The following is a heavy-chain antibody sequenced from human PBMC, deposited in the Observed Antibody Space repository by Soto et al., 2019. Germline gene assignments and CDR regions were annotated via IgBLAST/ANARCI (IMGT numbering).Heavy chain of an antibody. CDR3: AKDGYGSGSYYNHFDS. J-gene: IGHJ4*02. V-gene: IGHV3-23*01. D-gene: IGHD3-10*01. Sequence: SLRLSCAASGFTFSSYAMNWVRQAPGKGLEWVSTISGSGFTTYYADSVKGRFTISRDNSKNTLYLQMNSLRAEDTALFYCAKDGYGSGSYYNHFDSWGQGTPVTVSS. CDR2: ISGSGFTT. CDR1: GFTFSSYA.